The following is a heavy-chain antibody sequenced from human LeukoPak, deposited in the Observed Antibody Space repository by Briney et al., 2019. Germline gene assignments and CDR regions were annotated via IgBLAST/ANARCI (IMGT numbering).Heavy chain of an antibody. CDR3: ARVGFITMIVVANFDY. Sequence: ASVKVSCKASGYTFTSYGISWVRQAPGQGLEWMGWISAYNGNTNYAQKLQGRVTMTTDTSTSTAYMELRSLRSDDTAVYYCARVGFITMIVVANFDYWGQGTLVTVSS. D-gene: IGHD3-22*01. J-gene: IGHJ4*02. V-gene: IGHV1-18*01. CDR2: ISAYNGNT. CDR1: GYTFTSYG.